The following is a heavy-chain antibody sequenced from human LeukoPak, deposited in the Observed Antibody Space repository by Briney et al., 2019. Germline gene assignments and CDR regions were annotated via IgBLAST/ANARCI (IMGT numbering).Heavy chain of an antibody. CDR2: IHYSGRI. CDR1: GGSFSGYY. J-gene: IGHJ4*02. V-gene: IGHV4-34*01. CDR3: SRGTDAYKCGNS. D-gene: IGHD5-24*01. Sequence: SETLSLTCAVYGGSFSGYYWTWIRQPPGKGLEWIGEIHYSGRINYNPSLKSRVTISADTSNNHFSLKMNSVTAADTAVYYCSRGTDAYKCGNSWGQGTLVTVST.